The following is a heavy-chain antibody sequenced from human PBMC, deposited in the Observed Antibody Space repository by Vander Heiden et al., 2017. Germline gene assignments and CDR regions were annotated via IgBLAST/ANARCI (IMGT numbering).Heavy chain of an antibody. D-gene: IGHD6-13*01. CDR2: IKQDGSEK. J-gene: IGHJ4*02. CDR3: ARDAIPYSSSLGDY. V-gene: IGHV3-7*01. Sequence: EVQLVESGGGLVQPGGSLSLSCAACGSTFSSYWMSLLRQEPGRELEWGGNIKQDGSEKYYVDSVKGRFTIYRDNAKNSVYLQMNSLRAEDTAVYYCARDAIPYSSSLGDYWGQGTLVTVSS. CDR1: GSTFSSYW.